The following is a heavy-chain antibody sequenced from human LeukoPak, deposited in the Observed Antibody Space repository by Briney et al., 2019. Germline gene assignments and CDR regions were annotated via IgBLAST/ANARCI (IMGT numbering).Heavy chain of an antibody. CDR2: IYYSGSI. CDR1: GGSISSYY. D-gene: IGHD3-9*01. V-gene: IGHV4-59*01. J-gene: IGHJ6*02. Sequence: PSVTLSLTCTVSGGSISSYYWSWIRQPPGKGLEWIGYIYYSGSINDNPSLKSRVTISVDTSKNQFSLKLSSVTAADTAVYYCAREKVDRGYYDILTGYYPYYYYGMDVWGQGTTVTVSS. CDR3: AREKVDRGYYDILTGYYPYYYYGMDV.